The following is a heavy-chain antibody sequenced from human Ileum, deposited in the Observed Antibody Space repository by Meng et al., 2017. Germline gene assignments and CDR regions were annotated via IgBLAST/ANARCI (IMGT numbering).Heavy chain of an antibody. D-gene: IGHD1-26*01. CDR3: AKDWGGVGALDY. CDR1: GFTLTGTW. V-gene: IGHV3-74*03. Sequence: VWPVSSGGVLVEPGGTLRLSCAVAGFTLTGTWMHWVRQAPEKGLAGVARINGDGGYTEYADSVRARFTISRDNAKNTLYLQMNSLRAEDTAVYFCAKDWGGVGALDYWGQGSLVTVSS. J-gene: IGHJ4*02. CDR2: INGDGGYT.